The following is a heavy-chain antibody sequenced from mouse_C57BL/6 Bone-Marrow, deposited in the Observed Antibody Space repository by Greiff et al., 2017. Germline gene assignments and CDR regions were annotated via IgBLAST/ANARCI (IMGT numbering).Heavy chain of an antibody. CDR1: GFNIKDDY. V-gene: IGHV14-4*01. CDR3: ASRGAMDY. CDR2: IDPENGDT. J-gene: IGHJ4*01. D-gene: IGHD3-1*01. Sequence: EVQLQQSGAELVRPGASVKLSCTASGFNIKDDYMHWVKQRPEQGLEWIGWIDPENGDTEYASKFQGKATITADTSSNTAYLQLSSLTSEDTAIYYGASRGAMDYWGQGTSVTVSS.